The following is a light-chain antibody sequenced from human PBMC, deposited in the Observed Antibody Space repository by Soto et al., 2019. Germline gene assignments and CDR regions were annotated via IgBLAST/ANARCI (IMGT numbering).Light chain of an antibody. Sequence: QSVLTQSPSVSAAPGQKVTISCSGSSSNIGNNYVSWYQHLPGTAPKLLIYDNNKRPAGIPDRFSGSKSGTSGTLDITGLQTGDEGDYYCATWXXXXPGEVFGGGTKVTVL. V-gene: IGLV1-51*01. CDR3: ATWXXXXPGEV. CDR1: SSNIGNNY. CDR2: DNN. J-gene: IGLJ2*01.